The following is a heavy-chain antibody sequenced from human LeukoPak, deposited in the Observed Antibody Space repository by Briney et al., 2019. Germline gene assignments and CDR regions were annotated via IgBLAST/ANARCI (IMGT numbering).Heavy chain of an antibody. CDR2: IYYSGST. Sequence: SETLSLTCTVSGGSISSSSYYWGWIRQPPGKGLEWIGSIYYSGSTYYNPSLKSRVTISVDTSKNQFSLKLSSATAADTAVYYCARSYSSGWYDGYYYYGMDVWGQGTTVTVSS. CDR1: GGSISSSSYY. CDR3: ARSYSSGWYDGYYYYGMDV. J-gene: IGHJ6*02. D-gene: IGHD6-19*01. V-gene: IGHV4-39*07.